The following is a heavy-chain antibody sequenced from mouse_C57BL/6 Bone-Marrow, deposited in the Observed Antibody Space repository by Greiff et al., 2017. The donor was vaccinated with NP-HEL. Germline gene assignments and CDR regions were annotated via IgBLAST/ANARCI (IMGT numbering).Heavy chain of an antibody. J-gene: IGHJ3*01. CDR1: GYTFTDYY. Sequence: VHLVESGAELVRPGASVKLSCKASGYTFTDYYINWVKQRPGQGLEWIARIYPGSGNTYYNEKFKGKATLTAEKSSSTAYMQLSSLTSEDSAVYFCARSLPPWFAYWGQGTLVTVSA. CDR2: IYPGSGNT. V-gene: IGHV1-76*01. CDR3: ARSLPPWFAY. D-gene: IGHD5-5*01.